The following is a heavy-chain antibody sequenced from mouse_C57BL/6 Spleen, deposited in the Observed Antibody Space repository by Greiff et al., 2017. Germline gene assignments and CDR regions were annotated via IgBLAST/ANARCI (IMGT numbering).Heavy chain of an antibody. CDR1: GFNIKNTY. CDR2: IDPANGNT. J-gene: IGHJ3*01. V-gene: IGHV14-3*01. D-gene: IGHD3-2*02. CDR3: ARPFLNSSGYPFAY. Sequence: VQLQQSVAELVRPGASVKLSCTASGFNIKNTYMHWVKQRPEQGLEWIGRIDPANGNTKYAPQFQGKATLTADTSSNTAYLQLSSLSAEDAAIYYCARPFLNSSGYPFAYWGRGTLVTVSA.